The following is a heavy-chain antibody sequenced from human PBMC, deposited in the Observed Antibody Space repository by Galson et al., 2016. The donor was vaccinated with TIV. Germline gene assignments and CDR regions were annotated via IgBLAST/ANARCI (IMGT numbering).Heavy chain of an antibody. CDR3: VKDAISFNSAYDAFDI. V-gene: IGHV3-23*01. CDR1: GFTFNIYA. J-gene: IGHJ3*02. D-gene: IGHD2-21*01. CDR2: HGGGPNL. Sequence: SLRLSCAGSGFTFNIYAMSWVRQTPERGLEWVSSHGGGPNLFYSDSVRGRFTISRDDVKNTVYLDMHSLRAEDTAIYYCVKDAISFNSAYDAFDIWAKGQWSPSLQ.